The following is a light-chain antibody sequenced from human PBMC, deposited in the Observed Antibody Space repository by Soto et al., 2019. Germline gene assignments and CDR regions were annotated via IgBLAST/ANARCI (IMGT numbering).Light chain of an antibody. CDR2: GST. V-gene: IGLV1-40*01. CDR1: SSNIGAGYD. CDR3: QSYDSSLSGSV. J-gene: IGLJ2*01. Sequence: VLTQPPSVSGAPGQRVTISCTGSSSNIGAGYDVHWYQQLPGTAPKLLIYGSTNRPSGVPDRFSGSKSGTSASLAITGLQAEDEADYYCQSYDSSLSGSVFGGGTKVTVL.